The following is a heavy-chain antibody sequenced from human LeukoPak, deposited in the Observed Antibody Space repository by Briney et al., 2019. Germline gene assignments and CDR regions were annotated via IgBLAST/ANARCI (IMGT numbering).Heavy chain of an antibody. V-gene: IGHV3-23*01. Sequence: GGSLRLSCAASGFTFSSYAMSWVCQAPGKGLEWVSAISGSGGSTYYADSVKGRFTISRDNSKNTLYLQMNSLRAEDTAVYYCAKGFYDYVWGSYRREYYFDYWGQGTLVTVSS. CDR3: AKGFYDYVWGSYRREYYFDY. CDR1: GFTFSSYA. CDR2: ISGSGGST. J-gene: IGHJ4*02. D-gene: IGHD3-16*02.